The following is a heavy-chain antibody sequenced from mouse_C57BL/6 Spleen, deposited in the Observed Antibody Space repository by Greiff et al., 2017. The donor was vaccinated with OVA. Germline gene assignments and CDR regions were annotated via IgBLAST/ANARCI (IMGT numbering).Heavy chain of an antibody. Sequence: EVQLVDSGAGLVKPGGSLKLSCAASGFTFSGYGMHWVRQAPEKGLEWVAYISSGSSTIYYADTVKGRFTISRDNAKNTLFLQMISLRSEDTAMYYGARLVATYYYGYRGHGATLTVAS. CDR3: ARLVATYYYGY. J-gene: IGHJ2*01. V-gene: IGHV5-17*01. D-gene: IGHD1-1*01. CDR1: GFTFSGYG. CDR2: ISSGSSTI.